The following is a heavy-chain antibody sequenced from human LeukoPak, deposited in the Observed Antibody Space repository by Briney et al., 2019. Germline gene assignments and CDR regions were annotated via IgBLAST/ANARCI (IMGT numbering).Heavy chain of an antibody. J-gene: IGHJ4*02. Sequence: PSETLSLTCAVYGGSFSGYCWSWIRQPPGKGLEWIGEINQSGSTNYNPSLKSRVTLSVDTSKNQFSLKLSSVTAAVTAVYYCARGPRGSGSYFLNYWGQGTLVTVSS. V-gene: IGHV4-34*01. D-gene: IGHD3-10*01. CDR3: ARGPRGSGSYFLNY. CDR1: GGSFSGYC. CDR2: INQSGST.